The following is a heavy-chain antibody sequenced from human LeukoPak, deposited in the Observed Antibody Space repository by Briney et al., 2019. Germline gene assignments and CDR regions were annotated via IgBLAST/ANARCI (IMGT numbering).Heavy chain of an antibody. CDR3: ARDGMSAMVTFYYYMDV. D-gene: IGHD5-18*01. J-gene: IGHJ6*03. V-gene: IGHV3-20*04. CDR1: GFTFDDYG. CDR2: INWNGGST. Sequence: GGSLRLSCAASGFTFDDYGMSWVRQAPGKGLEWVSGINWNGGSTGYADSVKGRFTISRDNAKNSLYLQMNSLRAEDTAVYYCARDGMSAMVTFYYYMDVWGKGTTVTVSS.